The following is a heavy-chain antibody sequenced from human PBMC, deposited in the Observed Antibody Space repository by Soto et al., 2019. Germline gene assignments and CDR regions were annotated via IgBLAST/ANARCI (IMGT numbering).Heavy chain of an antibody. Sequence: ETLSLTCTVSDDFISSYYWNWIRQPAGKGLEWIGRVSTNGATNYNPSLESRVTMSVDTSKNQFSLKLTSVTAADTAVYFCARADYEILTGSYAMDVWGQGATVTVSS. CDR2: VSTNGAT. V-gene: IGHV4-4*07. D-gene: IGHD3-9*01. CDR1: DDFISSYY. CDR3: ARADYEILTGSYAMDV. J-gene: IGHJ6*02.